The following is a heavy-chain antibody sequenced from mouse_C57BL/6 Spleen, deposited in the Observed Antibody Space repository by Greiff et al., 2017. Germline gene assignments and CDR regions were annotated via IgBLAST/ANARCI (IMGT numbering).Heavy chain of an antibody. D-gene: IGHD2-4*01. CDR2: IYPGDGDT. J-gene: IGHJ1*03. Sequence: VQLQQSGAELVKPGASVKFSCKASGYAFSNYWMNWVKQRPGKGLEWIGQIYPGDGDTKYNGKFKGKATLTADKSSSTAYMQLSSLTSGDSAVYVCARSRYDYALYWYFDVWGTGTTVTVSS. CDR3: ARSRYDYALYWYFDV. CDR1: GYAFSNYW. V-gene: IGHV1-80*01.